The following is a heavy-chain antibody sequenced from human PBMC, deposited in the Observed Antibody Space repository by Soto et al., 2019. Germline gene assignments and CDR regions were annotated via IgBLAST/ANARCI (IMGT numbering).Heavy chain of an antibody. Sequence: QDQLVQSGAEVKKPGSSVKVSCKASGGTFSSHTFSWVRQAPGQGLEWMGRIIPALGTATYAQKFQGRVTITADDSATTVYMALNSLRSEHTAVYYCARPAFGDYWYFYLWGRGTLVTVSS. D-gene: IGHD4-17*01. CDR1: GGTFSSHT. CDR2: IIPALGTA. CDR3: ARPAFGDYWYFYL. V-gene: IGHV1-69*08. J-gene: IGHJ2*01.